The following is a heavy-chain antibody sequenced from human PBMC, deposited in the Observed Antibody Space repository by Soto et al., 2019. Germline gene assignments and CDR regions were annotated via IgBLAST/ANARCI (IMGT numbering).Heavy chain of an antibody. D-gene: IGHD3-16*01. Sequence: GGSLRLSCAASGFTFDDYAMHWVRQAPGKGLEWVSGISWNSGSIGYADSVKGRFTISRDNAKNSLYLQMNSLRAEDTALYYCAKSFGVYMDVWGKGTTVTVSS. CDR2: ISWNSGSI. V-gene: IGHV3-9*01. CDR3: AKSFGVYMDV. CDR1: GFTFDDYA. J-gene: IGHJ6*03.